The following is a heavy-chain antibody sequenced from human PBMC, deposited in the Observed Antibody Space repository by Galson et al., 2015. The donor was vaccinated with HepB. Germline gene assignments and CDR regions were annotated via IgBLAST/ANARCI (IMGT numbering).Heavy chain of an antibody. D-gene: IGHD3-9*01. V-gene: IGHV1-46*01. J-gene: IGHJ6*03. CDR3: ARDARLVLTGYYVHHYYYYMDV. CDR1: GYTFTSYY. CDR2: INPSGGST. Sequence: SVKVSCKASGYTFTSYYMHWVRQAPGQGLEWMGIINPSGGSTSYAQKFQGRVTMTRDTSTSTVYMELSSLRSEDTAVYYCARDARLVLTGYYVHHYYYYMDVWGKGTTVTVSS.